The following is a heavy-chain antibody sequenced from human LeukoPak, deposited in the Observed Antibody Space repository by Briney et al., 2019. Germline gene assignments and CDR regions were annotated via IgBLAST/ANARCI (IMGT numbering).Heavy chain of an antibody. D-gene: IGHD2-21*02. Sequence: ASVKVSCKASGYTFTSYYMHWVRQAPGQGLEWMGIISPSGGSTSYAQKFQGRVTMTRDTSTSTVYMELSSLRSEDTAVYYCARDAKDAYCGGDCYPAPAFDIWGQGTMVTVSS. CDR3: ARDAKDAYCGGDCYPAPAFDI. V-gene: IGHV1-46*01. CDR1: GYTFTSYY. J-gene: IGHJ3*02. CDR2: ISPSGGST.